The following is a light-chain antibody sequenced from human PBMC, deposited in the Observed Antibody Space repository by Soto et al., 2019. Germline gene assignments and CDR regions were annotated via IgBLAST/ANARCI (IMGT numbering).Light chain of an antibody. Sequence: EIVLTQSPGTLSLSPGERATLSCRASQSVSNNYLAWYQQKPGQAPRLLIYGASNRATGIPDRFSGSGSGTDFTLTISRLEPEDFAVYYCQQYGRSPTWTFGQGTKVEIK. V-gene: IGKV3-20*01. J-gene: IGKJ1*01. CDR3: QQYGRSPTWT. CDR1: QSVSNNY. CDR2: GAS.